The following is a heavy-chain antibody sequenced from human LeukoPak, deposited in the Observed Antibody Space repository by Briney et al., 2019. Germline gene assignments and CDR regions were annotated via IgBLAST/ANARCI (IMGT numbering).Heavy chain of an antibody. Sequence: LGGSLRLSCAASGFTFRKSAMSWVRQAPGKGLEWVSVISESDSDTYYADSVKGRFTISRDTSTDTLFLQLSSLRADDTGVYYCAKTQSGTYSYFDHWGQGALVTVSS. D-gene: IGHD1-26*01. J-gene: IGHJ4*02. CDR3: AKTQSGTYSYFDH. CDR2: ISESDSDT. V-gene: IGHV3-23*01. CDR1: GFTFRKSA.